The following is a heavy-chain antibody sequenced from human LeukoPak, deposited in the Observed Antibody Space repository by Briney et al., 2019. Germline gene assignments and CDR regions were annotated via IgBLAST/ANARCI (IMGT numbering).Heavy chain of an antibody. CDR3: ARWGITSYGMDV. CDR2: ISSSSNYI. J-gene: IGHJ6*02. V-gene: IGHV3-21*01. Sequence: GGSLRLSCAASGFTFSSYSMNWVRQAPGKGLGWVSSISSSSNYIYYAYSVKGRFTISRDNANNSLFLQMNSLRAEDTAVYYCARWGITSYGMDVWGQGTTVTVSS. CDR1: GFTFSSYS. D-gene: IGHD3-10*01.